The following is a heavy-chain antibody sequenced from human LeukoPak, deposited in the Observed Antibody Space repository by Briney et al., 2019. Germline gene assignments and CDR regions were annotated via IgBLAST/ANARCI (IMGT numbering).Heavy chain of an antibody. J-gene: IGHJ4*02. CDR2: ISGSGGST. Sequence: GGSLRLSCAASGFTFSTYGMSWVRQAPGKGLEWVSAISGSGGSTYYADSVKGWFTISRDNSKNTLYLQMNSLRAEDTAVYYCAKDPKAVAGHYFDYWGQGTLVTVSS. CDR1: GFTFSTYG. D-gene: IGHD6-19*01. V-gene: IGHV3-23*01. CDR3: AKDPKAVAGHYFDY.